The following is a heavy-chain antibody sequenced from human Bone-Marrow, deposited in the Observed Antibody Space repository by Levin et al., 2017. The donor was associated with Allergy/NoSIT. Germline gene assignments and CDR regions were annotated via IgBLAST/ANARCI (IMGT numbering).Heavy chain of an antibody. D-gene: IGHD2-21*02. Sequence: SETLSLTCTVSGGSISSSSYYWGWIRQPPGKGLEWTGSIYYSGSTYYNPSLKSRVTISVDTSKNQFSLKLSSVTAADTAVYYCARVCGGDCSHAFDIWGQGTMVTVSS. CDR2: IYYSGST. CDR3: ARVCGGDCSHAFDI. CDR1: GGSISSSSYY. V-gene: IGHV4-39*07. J-gene: IGHJ3*02.